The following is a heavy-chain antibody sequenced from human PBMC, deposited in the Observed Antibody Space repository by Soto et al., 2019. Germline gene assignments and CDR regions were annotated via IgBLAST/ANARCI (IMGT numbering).Heavy chain of an antibody. J-gene: IGHJ4*02. CDR1: GITFSSYA. Sequence: GGSLRLSCAASGITFSSYAMSWVRQTPGKGLEWVSGIIGSGGSTYYADSVKGRFAISRDNSKNTLYLQMNSLRAEDTAVYYCAKDGRYCSSSSCKKVAYWGQGTLVTVSS. CDR3: AKDGRYCSSSSCKKVAY. CDR2: IIGSGGST. V-gene: IGHV3-23*01. D-gene: IGHD2-15*01.